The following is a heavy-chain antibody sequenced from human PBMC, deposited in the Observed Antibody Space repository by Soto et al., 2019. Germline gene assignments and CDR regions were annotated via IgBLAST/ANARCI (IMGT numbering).Heavy chain of an antibody. CDR3: ARTGGGYFGGGKIIDY. V-gene: IGHV4-31*03. CDR1: GGSISSGGYY. D-gene: IGHD1-26*01. J-gene: IGHJ4*01. CDR2: IYYSGRT. Sequence: QVQLQESGPGLVKPSQTLSLTCTVSGGSISSGGYYWSCIRQHPGKGLEWIGYIYYSGRTFYNPSLNSRLTMSLDTSKNQFSLKLSSVTAADTSVYYCARTGGGYFGGGKIIDYWGHGTLVTVSS.